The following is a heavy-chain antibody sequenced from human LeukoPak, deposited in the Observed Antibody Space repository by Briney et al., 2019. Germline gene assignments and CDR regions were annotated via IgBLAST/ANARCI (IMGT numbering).Heavy chain of an antibody. V-gene: IGHV4-59*12. CDR2: IYYSGST. CDR1: GGSISSYY. Sequence: SETLSLTCTVSGGSISSYYWSWIRQPPGKGLEWIGYIYYSGSTNYNPSLKSRVTIAVDTSKNQFSLKLNSVTAADTAVYYCAREPFGSGSYYRDYWGQGTLVTVSS. CDR3: AREPFGSGSYYRDY. J-gene: IGHJ4*02. D-gene: IGHD3-10*01.